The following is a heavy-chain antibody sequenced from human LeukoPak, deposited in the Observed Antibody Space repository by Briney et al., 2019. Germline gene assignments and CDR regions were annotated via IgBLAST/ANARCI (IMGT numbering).Heavy chain of an antibody. D-gene: IGHD3-16*02. CDR3: AREGDSRWGELSP. V-gene: IGHV3-33*01. CDR1: GFTFSTYA. J-gene: IGHJ1*01. CDR2: IWFDGSEQ. Sequence: GRSLRLSCAASGFTFSTYAIHWVRQAPGKGLEWVAVIWFDGSEQYYADSVKGRFIISRDNSKSTSNLQLNSLRAEDTTVYYCAREGDSRWGELSPWGQGTLVTVSS.